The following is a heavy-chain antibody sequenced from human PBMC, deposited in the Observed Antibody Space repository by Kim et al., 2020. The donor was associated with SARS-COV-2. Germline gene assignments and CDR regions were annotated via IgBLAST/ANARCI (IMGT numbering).Heavy chain of an antibody. Sequence: GGSLRLSCVASGFTFSQYEMNWVCQAPGKGLEWISYVTGSGSSMYYADSVKGRFTISRDNAKNSVFLQMNSLRAEDTAVYYCASGWPGVTTTGPFQHWGQGTLVTVSS. V-gene: IGHV3-48*03. CDR3: ASGWPGVTTTGPFQH. D-gene: IGHD1-1*01. CDR1: GFTFSQYE. CDR2: VTGSGSSM. J-gene: IGHJ1*01.